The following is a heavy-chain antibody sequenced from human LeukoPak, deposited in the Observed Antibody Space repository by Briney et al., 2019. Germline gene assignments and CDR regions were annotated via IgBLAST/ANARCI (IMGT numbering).Heavy chain of an antibody. CDR2: INPNSGGT. CDR1: GYTFTGYY. J-gene: IGHJ6*03. CDR3: ARVIAARPLSKYYYYYMDV. V-gene: IGHV1-2*02. Sequence: GASVKVSCKASGYTFTGYYMHWVRQAPGQGLEWMGWINPNSGGTNYAQKFQGRVTMTRDTSISTAYMELSRLRSDDTAVYYCARVIAARPLSKYYYYYMDVWGKGTTVTVSS. D-gene: IGHD6-6*01.